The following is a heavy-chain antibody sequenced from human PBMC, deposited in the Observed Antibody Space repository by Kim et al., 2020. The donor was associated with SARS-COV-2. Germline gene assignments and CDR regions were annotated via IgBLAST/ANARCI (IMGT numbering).Heavy chain of an antibody. J-gene: IGHJ6*02. CDR3: VRGSRAGTVAATDDPAPFYYYYGWDV. V-gene: IGHV4-4*02. CDR1: GGSVGSHNW. Sequence: SETLSLTCTVSGGSVGSHNWWTWVRQPPGKGLEWIGQIYHSGITNYNPSFKSLATISVATAKKQFSLTLKSMTAAATAVYYCVRGSRAGTVAATDDPAPFYYYYGWDVWAQGTTVTVSS. CDR2: IYHSGIT. D-gene: IGHD2-15*01.